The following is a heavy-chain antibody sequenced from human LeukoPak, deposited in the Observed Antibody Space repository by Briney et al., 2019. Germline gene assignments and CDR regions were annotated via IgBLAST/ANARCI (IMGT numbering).Heavy chain of an antibody. CDR2: ISGSGGST. Sequence: GGSLRLSCAASGFTFSSYAMSRVRQAPGKGLEWVSAISGSGGSTYYADSVKGRFTISRDNSKNTLYLQMNSLRAEDTAVYYCAKLMVRGVIRWFDPWGRGTLVTVSS. CDR3: AKLMVRGVIRWFDP. J-gene: IGHJ5*02. V-gene: IGHV3-23*01. D-gene: IGHD3-10*01. CDR1: GFTFSSYA.